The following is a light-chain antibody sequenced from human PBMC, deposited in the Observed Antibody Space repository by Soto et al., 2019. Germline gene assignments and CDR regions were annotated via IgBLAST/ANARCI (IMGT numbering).Light chain of an antibody. CDR2: EVT. CDR1: SSDVGGYNF. Sequence: QSALTQPASVSGSPGQSITISCTGTSSDVGGYNFVSWYQQHPGKAPKLIIYEVTSRPSGVSNRFSASKSGNTASLTISGLQSEDEADYYCNSYTTSSTLVFGTGTKLTVL. CDR3: NSYTTSSTLV. V-gene: IGLV2-14*03. J-gene: IGLJ1*01.